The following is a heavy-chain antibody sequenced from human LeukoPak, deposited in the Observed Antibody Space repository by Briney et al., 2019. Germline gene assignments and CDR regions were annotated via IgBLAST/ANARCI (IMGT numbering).Heavy chain of an antibody. CDR1: GFTFSSYS. J-gene: IGHJ4*02. V-gene: IGHV3-48*01. D-gene: IGHD4-17*01. Sequence: GGSLRLSCAVSGFTFSSYSMNWVRQAPGKGLEWVSYISSSSTIYYADSVKGRFTISRDNAKNSLYLQMNSLRAEDTAVYYCARDNDYGDYGLDYWGQGTLVTVSS. CDR2: ISSSSTI. CDR3: ARDNDYGDYGLDY.